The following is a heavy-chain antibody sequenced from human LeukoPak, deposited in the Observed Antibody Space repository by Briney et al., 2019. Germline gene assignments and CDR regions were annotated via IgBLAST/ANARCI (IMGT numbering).Heavy chain of an antibody. J-gene: IGHJ4*02. CDR2: ISSSSSYI. Sequence: GGSLRLSSPSSGFTFSSHSMNWVRQAPGKGLEWVSSISSSSSYIYYADSVKGRFTISRDNAKNSLYLQMNSLRAEDTAVYYCARDRSVPLRYFAWLFNLWGPGPLVTVSS. V-gene: IGHV3-21*01. D-gene: IGHD3-9*01. CDR1: GFTFSSHS. CDR3: ARDRSVPLRYFAWLFNL.